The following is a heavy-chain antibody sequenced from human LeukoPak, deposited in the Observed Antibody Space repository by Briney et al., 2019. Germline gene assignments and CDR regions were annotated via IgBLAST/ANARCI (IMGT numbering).Heavy chain of an antibody. CDR3: ARDAHCGSYELEDWFDP. CDR2: IRAYNGNT. CDR1: VYTFTSYG. Sequence: ASVKVSCKASVYTFTSYGISWVREAPGQGREWMGWIRAYNGNTNYAQTPQGRVTMTTDTSPSTAYMDLRSLRSDGTAGYYCARDAHCGSYELEDWFDPWGQGTLVTVSS. J-gene: IGHJ5*02. D-gene: IGHD1-26*01. V-gene: IGHV1-18*01.